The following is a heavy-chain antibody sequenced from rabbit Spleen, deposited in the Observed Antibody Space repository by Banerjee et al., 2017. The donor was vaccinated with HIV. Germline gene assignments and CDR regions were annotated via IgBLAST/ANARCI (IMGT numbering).Heavy chain of an antibody. CDR3: ARVGGVGVYGYATL. CDR2: IEPIFGTT. CDR1: GFDFNNYY. D-gene: IGHD6-1*01. V-gene: IGHV1S7*01. Sequence: QSLEESGGGLVQPGGSLTLSCKASGFDFNNYYMTWVRQAPGKGLEWIGLIEPIFGTTYYASWVNGRFTISSHNAQNTLYLQVKSLTAADTATYFCARVGGVGVYGYATLWGPGTLVSVS. J-gene: IGHJ4*01.